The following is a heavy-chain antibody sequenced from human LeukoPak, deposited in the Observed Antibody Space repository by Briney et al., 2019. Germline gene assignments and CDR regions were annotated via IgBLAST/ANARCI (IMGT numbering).Heavy chain of an antibody. Sequence: SETLSLTCTVSGGSISSSSYYWGWIRQPPGKGLEWIGSIYYSGSTYYNPSLKSRVTISVDTSKNQFSLKLSPVTAADTAVYYCARLGPYQLLHLNWFDPWGQGTLVTVSS. CDR2: IYYSGST. CDR1: GGSISSSSYY. V-gene: IGHV4-39*01. D-gene: IGHD2-2*01. CDR3: ARLGPYQLLHLNWFDP. J-gene: IGHJ5*02.